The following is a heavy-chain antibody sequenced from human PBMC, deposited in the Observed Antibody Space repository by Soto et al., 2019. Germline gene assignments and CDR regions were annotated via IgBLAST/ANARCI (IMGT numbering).Heavy chain of an antibody. J-gene: IGHJ6*02. CDR1: GFTFSSYS. CDR2: ISSSSSYI. CDR3: ARDGRSSTSCSQGGMDV. D-gene: IGHD2-2*01. V-gene: IGHV3-21*01. Sequence: GGSLRLSCAASGFTFSSYSMNWVRQAPGKGLEWVSSISSSSSYIYYADSVKGRFTISRDNAKNSLYLQMNSLRAEDTAVYYCARDGRSSTSCSQGGMDVWGQGTTVTVSS.